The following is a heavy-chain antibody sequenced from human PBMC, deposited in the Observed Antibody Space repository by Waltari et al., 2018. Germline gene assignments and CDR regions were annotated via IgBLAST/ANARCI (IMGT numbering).Heavy chain of an antibody. D-gene: IGHD3-10*01. Sequence: QVQLQQWGAGLLNPSETLSLTCAVYGGCFSGYYWSWTRQPPGKGLEWIGEITRSGSTNYNPYLRGRVTIAVDTSKNQFSLKLSSVTAADTAVYDCARARYYPPRFDYWGQGTLVTVSS. CDR1: GGCFSGYY. V-gene: IGHV4-34*01. J-gene: IGHJ4*02. CDR3: ARARYYPPRFDY. CDR2: ITRSGST.